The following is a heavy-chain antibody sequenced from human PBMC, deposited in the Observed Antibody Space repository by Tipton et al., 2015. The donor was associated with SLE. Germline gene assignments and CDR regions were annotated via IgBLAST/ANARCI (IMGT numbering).Heavy chain of an antibody. CDR1: GDSISNGGRH. CDR3: ARGGSSDFWSGPTFGY. D-gene: IGHD3-3*01. V-gene: IGHV4-61*02. Sequence: GLVKPSQTLSLTCTVSGDSISNGGRHWSWIRQPAGKGLEWIGRIYASGSTNYNPSLKSRVTISVDTSKNQFSLMLTSVTAADTAVYYCARGGSSDFWSGPTFGYWGQGTLVTVSS. J-gene: IGHJ4*02. CDR2: IYASGST.